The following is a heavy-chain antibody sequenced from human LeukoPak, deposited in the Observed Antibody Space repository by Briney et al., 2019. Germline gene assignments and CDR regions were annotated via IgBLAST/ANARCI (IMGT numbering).Heavy chain of an antibody. Sequence: GGSLRLSCAASGFTFSNHWMTWVRQAPGKGLEWVANIKEDGSEIYYVDSVKGRFTISRDNAKNSLYLQMNSLRAEDTALYYCATQLIDDAFDIWGQGTMVTVSS. CDR1: GFTFSNHW. J-gene: IGHJ3*02. D-gene: IGHD2-2*01. CDR3: ATQLIDDAFDI. V-gene: IGHV3-7*03. CDR2: IKEDGSEI.